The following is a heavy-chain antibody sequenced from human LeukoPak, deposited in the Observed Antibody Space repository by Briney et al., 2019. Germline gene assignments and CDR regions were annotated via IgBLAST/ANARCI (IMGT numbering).Heavy chain of an antibody. Sequence: SETLSLTCTVSGGSISSYYWSWVRQPPGKGLEWIGYIYYSGGAKYNPSLKSRGSILVDTCKKQYDLKLRSVTAADTAVYYCARRVKHLLQTYYYYYMYVWGKGTTVTVSS. CDR1: GGSISSYY. D-gene: IGHD6-6*01. CDR3: ARRVKHLLQTYYYYYMYV. CDR2: IYYSGGA. J-gene: IGHJ6*03. V-gene: IGHV4-59*01.